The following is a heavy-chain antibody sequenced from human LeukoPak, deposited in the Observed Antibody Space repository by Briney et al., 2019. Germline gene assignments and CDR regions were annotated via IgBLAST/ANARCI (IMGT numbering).Heavy chain of an antibody. J-gene: IGHJ4*02. V-gene: IGHV3-33*01. Sequence: GGSLRLSCAASGFTFSTYAMHWVRQAPGKGLEWVAMIWYNGKNKHYADSVKGRFTISRDNSKNTLDLQMNSLRADDTAVYYCVRDPSNSGWAFDYWGQGTLVIVSS. D-gene: IGHD6-19*01. CDR2: IWYNGKNK. CDR1: GFTFSTYA. CDR3: VRDPSNSGWAFDY.